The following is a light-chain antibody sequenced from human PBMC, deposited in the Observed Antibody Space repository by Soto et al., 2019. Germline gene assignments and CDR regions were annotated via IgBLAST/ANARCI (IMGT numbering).Light chain of an antibody. CDR2: KAS. CDR3: QQYNNYPWT. V-gene: IGKV1-5*03. CDR1: QVISTW. J-gene: IGKJ1*01. Sequence: DIQMTQSPSTLSASVGDRVTITRRASQVISTWLAWYQQKPGKAPNLLIYKASSLESGVPSRFSGSGSGTEFTLTISSLQADDFATYYCQQYNNYPWTFGQGTKVDI.